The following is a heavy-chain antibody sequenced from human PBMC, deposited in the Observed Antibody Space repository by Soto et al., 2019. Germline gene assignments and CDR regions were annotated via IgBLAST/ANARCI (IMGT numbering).Heavy chain of an antibody. V-gene: IGHV3-21*01. D-gene: IGHD6-13*01. CDR3: ARDESWTAASNWFDP. J-gene: IGHJ5*02. CDR2: ISSSSSYI. CDR1: GFTFSSYS. Sequence: EVQLVESGGGLVKHGGSLRLSCAASGFTFSSYSMNWVRQAPGKGLEWVSSISSSSSYIYYADSVKGRFTISRDNAKNSLYLQMNSLRAEDTAVYYCARDESWTAASNWFDPWGQGTLVTVSS.